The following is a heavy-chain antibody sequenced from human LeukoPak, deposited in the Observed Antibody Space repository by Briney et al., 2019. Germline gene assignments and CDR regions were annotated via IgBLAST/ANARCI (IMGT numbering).Heavy chain of an antibody. V-gene: IGHV3-23*01. J-gene: IGHJ4*02. CDR2: MSGSGDSA. CDR3: AKDWSADY. CDR1: GFIFSTYA. Sequence: PGGSLRLSCTPSGFIFSTYAMTCVRQAPGKGLEWVSAMSGSGDSAKYAASVKGRFTMSRDNSKNTVYLQMNSLRAEDTAVYYCAKDWSADYWGQGTLVTVSS.